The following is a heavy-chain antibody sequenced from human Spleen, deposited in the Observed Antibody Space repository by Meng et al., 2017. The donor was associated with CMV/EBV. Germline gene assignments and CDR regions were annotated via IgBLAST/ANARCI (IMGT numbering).Heavy chain of an antibody. CDR1: GGSFSGYY. CDR2: INHSGST. D-gene: IGHD3-9*01. CDR3: ATTPTYYDILTGYYFDY. J-gene: IGHJ4*02. V-gene: IGHV4-34*01. Sequence: SETLSLTCAVYGGSFSGYYWSWIRQPPGKGLEWIGEINHSGSTNYNPSLKSRVTISVDTSKNQFSLKLSSVTAADTAVYYCATTPTYYDILTGYYFDYWGQGTLVTVSS.